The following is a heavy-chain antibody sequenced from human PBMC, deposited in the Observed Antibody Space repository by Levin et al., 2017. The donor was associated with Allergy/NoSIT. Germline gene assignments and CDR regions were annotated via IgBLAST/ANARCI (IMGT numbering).Heavy chain of an antibody. V-gene: IGHV3-66*01. J-gene: IGHJ4*02. CDR2: IYGGGST. CDR1: GFTVSSNY. CDR3: ARTSWGATTGY. Sequence: GGSLRLSCAVSGFTVSSNYMSWVRQAPGKGPEWVSVIYGGGSTYYADSVRGRFTISRDNSKNSLYLQMNSLRAEDTAVYYCARTSWGATTGYWGQGTLVTVSS. D-gene: IGHD1-26*01.